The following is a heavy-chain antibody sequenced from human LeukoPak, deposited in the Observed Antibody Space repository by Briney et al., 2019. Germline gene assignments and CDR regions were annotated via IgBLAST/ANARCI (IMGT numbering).Heavy chain of an antibody. Sequence: GGSLRLSCAASGFTFNNYAMSWVRQAPGKGLEWVPAISGSGGSTYYADSVKGRFTISRDNSKNTLYLQMNSLRAEDTAVYYCVKEHYYDSSGYSDYWGQGTLVTVSS. CDR3: VKEHYYDSSGYSDY. CDR2: ISGSGGST. J-gene: IGHJ4*02. V-gene: IGHV3-23*01. CDR1: GFTFNNYA. D-gene: IGHD3-22*01.